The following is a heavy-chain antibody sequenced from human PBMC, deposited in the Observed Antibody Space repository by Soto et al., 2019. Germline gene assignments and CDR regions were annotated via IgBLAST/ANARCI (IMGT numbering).Heavy chain of an antibody. D-gene: IGHD2-21*01. CDR2: IGTAGQT. CDR1: GFTFSSYD. CDR3: ASWGHIVPVSPTDFDH. J-gene: IGHJ4*02. V-gene: IGHV3-13*01. Sequence: GGSLRLSCAASGFTFSSYDMHWVRQATRKGLEWVSGIGTAGQTFYPDSVKGRFTISRENAKNSLYLQMNSLRAGDTAVYYCASWGHIVPVSPTDFDHWGEGTLVTVSS.